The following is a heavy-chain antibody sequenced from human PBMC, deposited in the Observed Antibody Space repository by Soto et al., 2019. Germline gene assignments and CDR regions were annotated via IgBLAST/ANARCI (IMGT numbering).Heavy chain of an antibody. D-gene: IGHD3-22*01. CDR3: ARDWAYYYDSSGKNNWFDP. CDR2: IYYSGST. Sequence: QVQLQESGPGLVKPSETLSLTCTVSGGSVSSGRYYWSWIRQPPGKGLEWIGYIYYSGSTNYNPSLKSRVTISVDTSKNQFSLKLSSVTAADTAVYYCARDWAYYYDSSGKNNWFDPWGQGTLVTVSS. V-gene: IGHV4-61*01. J-gene: IGHJ5*02. CDR1: GGSVSSGRYY.